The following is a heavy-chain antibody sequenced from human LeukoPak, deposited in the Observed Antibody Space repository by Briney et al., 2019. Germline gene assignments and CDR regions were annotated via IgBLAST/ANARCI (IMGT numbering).Heavy chain of an antibody. D-gene: IGHD2-2*01. Sequence: AGGSLRLSCAASGFTFSDYAMSWVRQAPGRGLEWVSSISGSAGSTYYTDSVKGRITISRDNSKNTLYLQMNSLRAEDTALYYCAKAAKNLVPYYYYMDVWGKGTTVTVSS. CDR1: GFTFSDYA. CDR2: ISGSAGST. J-gene: IGHJ6*03. CDR3: AKAAKNLVPYYYYMDV. V-gene: IGHV3-23*01.